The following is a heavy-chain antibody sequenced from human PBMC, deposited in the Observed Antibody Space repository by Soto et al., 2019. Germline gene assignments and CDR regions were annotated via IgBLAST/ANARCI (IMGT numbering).Heavy chain of an antibody. Sequence: ASVKVSCKASGYTFTSYAMHWVRQAPGQRLEWMGWINAGNGNTKYSQKFQGRVTITRDTSASTAYMELSSLRSEDTAVYYCARDIKLLTVYAIPDHSFDYWGQGTLVTVYS. J-gene: IGHJ4*02. CDR1: GYTFTSYA. CDR2: INAGNGNT. V-gene: IGHV1-3*01. D-gene: IGHD2-8*01. CDR3: ARDIKLLTVYAIPDHSFDY.